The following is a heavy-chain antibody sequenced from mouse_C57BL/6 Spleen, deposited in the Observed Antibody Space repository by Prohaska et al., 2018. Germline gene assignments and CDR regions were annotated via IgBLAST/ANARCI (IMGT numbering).Heavy chain of an antibody. Sequence: EVKLEESGGGLVQPGGSMKLSCVASGFTFSNYWMNWVRQSPEKGLEWVAQIRLKSDNYATHYAESVKGRFTISRDDSKSSVYLQMNNLRAEDTGIYYCTDPGSNFDDWGQGTTLTVSS. CDR1: GFTFSNYW. J-gene: IGHJ2*01. CDR3: TDPGSNFDD. V-gene: IGHV6-3*01. CDR2: IRLKSDNYAT. D-gene: IGHD1-1*01.